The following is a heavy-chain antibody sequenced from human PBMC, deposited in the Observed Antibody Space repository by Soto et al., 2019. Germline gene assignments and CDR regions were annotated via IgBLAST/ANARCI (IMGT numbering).Heavy chain of an antibody. CDR1: GISLSNSGVG. V-gene: IGHV2-5*02. Sequence: SGPTLVNPTQTLTLTCTFSGISLSNSGVGVGWIRQPPGKALDWLALIYWDDDKRYSPSLKSRLTITKDTSKNQVVLTMTNMDPVDTATYYCAHEGTKIYHDVSGYPYWLDPRGQGTLVTVSS. CDR3: AHEGTKIYHDVSGYPYWLDP. D-gene: IGHD3-22*01. J-gene: IGHJ5*02. CDR2: IYWDDDK.